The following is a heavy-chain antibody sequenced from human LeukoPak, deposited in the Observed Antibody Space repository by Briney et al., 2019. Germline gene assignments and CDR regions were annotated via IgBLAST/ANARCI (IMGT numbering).Heavy chain of an antibody. CDR1: GFTFSAYA. V-gene: IGHV3-23*01. D-gene: IGHD4-17*01. CDR2: IRGGGGSA. J-gene: IGHJ3*02. CDR3: ARDPNGDYIGAFDM. Sequence: GGSLRPSCTASGFTFSAYAMMWVRQAPGKGPEWVSAIRGGGGSAFYADSVKGRFTISRDNSKYTLFLQMNSLRAEDTAVYYCARDPNGDYIGAFDMWGPGTMVTVSS.